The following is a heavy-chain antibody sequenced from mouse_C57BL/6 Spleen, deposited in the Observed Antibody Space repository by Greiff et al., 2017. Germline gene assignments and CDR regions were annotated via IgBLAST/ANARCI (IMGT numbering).Heavy chain of an antibody. CDR1: GYTFTSYW. J-gene: IGHJ2*01. D-gene: IGHD2-5*01. CDR3: ARAYYSNYFDY. Sequence: QVQLQQSGAELVKPGASVKMSCKASGYTFTSYWITWVKQRPGQGLEWIGDICPGSGSTNYNEKFKSKATLTVDTSSSTAYMQLRSLTSEDSAVYYCARAYYSNYFDYWGQGTTLTVSS. CDR2: ICPGSGST. V-gene: IGHV1-55*01.